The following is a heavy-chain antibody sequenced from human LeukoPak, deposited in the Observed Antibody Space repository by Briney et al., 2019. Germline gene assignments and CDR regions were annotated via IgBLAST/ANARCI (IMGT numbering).Heavy chain of an antibody. V-gene: IGHV4-59*08. CDR2: ISYTGVS. CDR1: GVSISRPY. CDR3: ARLPEGGYATSLGWFGP. Sequence: PSETLSLTCTVSGVSISRPYWIWIRQTPGKGLEWIGYISYTGVSSYNPSLKSRVTISVDTSKNQFSLNVTSVTAADTAVYYCARLPEGGYATSLGWFGPWGQGTRVTVSS. J-gene: IGHJ5*02. D-gene: IGHD5-24*01.